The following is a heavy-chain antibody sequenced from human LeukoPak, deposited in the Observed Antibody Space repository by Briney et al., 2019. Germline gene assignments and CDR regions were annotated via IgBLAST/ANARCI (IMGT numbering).Heavy chain of an antibody. V-gene: IGHV1-2*02. Sequence: ASVKVSFKASGYTFTSYYMHWVRQAPGQGLEWMGCIDPNSGDTKYAQKFQGRVSMPRDTSTRTAYMELSRLRSDDTAVYFCARSGSTGYSLDYWGQGTLVTVSP. CDR2: IDPNSGDT. D-gene: IGHD3-22*01. CDR3: ARSGSTGYSLDY. CDR1: GYTFTSYY. J-gene: IGHJ4*02.